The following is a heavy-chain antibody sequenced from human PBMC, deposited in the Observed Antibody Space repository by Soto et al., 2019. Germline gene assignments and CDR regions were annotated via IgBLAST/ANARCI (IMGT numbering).Heavy chain of an antibody. CDR3: ATEPRHGQLVPHLFDY. CDR2: FDPEDGET. CDR1: GYTLTELS. Sequence: ASVKVSCKVSGYTLTELSMHWVRQAPGKGLEWMGGFDPEDGETIYAQKFQGRVTMTEDTSTDTAYMELSSLRSEDTAVYYCATEPRHGQLVPHLFDYWGQGTLVTVSS. D-gene: IGHD6-6*01. J-gene: IGHJ4*02. V-gene: IGHV1-24*01.